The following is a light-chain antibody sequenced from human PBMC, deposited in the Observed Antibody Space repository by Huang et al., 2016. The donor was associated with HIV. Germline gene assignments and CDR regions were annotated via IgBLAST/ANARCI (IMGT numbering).Light chain of an antibody. CDR2: GAS. CDR1: QSVSN. CDR3: QQYNNWPPGDT. J-gene: IGKJ2*01. Sequence: EIVMTQSPATLSVSPGERATLSCRASQSVSNLAGYQQKPGQAPRLLVYGASTRATGIPARFGGSGSGTEFTLTISSLQFEDSAVYYCQQYNNWPPGDTFGQGTKLEIK. V-gene: IGKV3-15*01.